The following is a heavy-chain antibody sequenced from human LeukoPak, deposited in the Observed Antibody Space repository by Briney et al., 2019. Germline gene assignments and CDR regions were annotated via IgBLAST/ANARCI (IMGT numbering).Heavy chain of an antibody. J-gene: IGHJ6*02. V-gene: IGHV3-11*01. CDR3: ARDHYDILTGYGAYYYYGMDV. Sequence: PGGSLRLSCAASGFTFSDYYMSWIRQAPGKGLEWVSYISSSGSTIYYADSVKGRSTISRDNAKNSLYLQMNSLRAEDTAVYYCARDHYDILTGYGAYYYYGMDVWGQGTTVTVSS. CDR2: ISSSGSTI. CDR1: GFTFSDYY. D-gene: IGHD3-9*01.